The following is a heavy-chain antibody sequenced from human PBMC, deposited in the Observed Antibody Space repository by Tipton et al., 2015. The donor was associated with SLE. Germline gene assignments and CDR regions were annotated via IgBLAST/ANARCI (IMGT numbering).Heavy chain of an antibody. J-gene: IGHJ4*02. V-gene: IGHV4-34*01. CDR3: ARGHHSSGPRD. CDR1: GGSFSGYY. Sequence: TLSLTCAVYGGSFSGYYWSWIRQPPGKGLEWIGEINHSGSTNYNPSLKSRVTISVDTSKNQFSLKLSSVTAADTAVYYCARGHHSSGPRDWGQGTLVTVSS. D-gene: IGHD6-19*01. CDR2: INHSGST.